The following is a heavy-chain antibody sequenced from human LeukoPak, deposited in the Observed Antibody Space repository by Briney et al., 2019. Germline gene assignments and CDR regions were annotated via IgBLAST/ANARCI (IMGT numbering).Heavy chain of an antibody. Sequence: PGGSLRLSCAASGFIFSIYSINWVRQAPGKGLERVSYISSSSTTIYYADSVKGRFTISRDNAKNSLYLQMNSLRAEDTAVYYCARGPSSGWEYFQNWGQATLVTVSS. CDR2: ISSSSTTI. CDR3: ARGPSSGWEYFQN. V-gene: IGHV3-48*01. D-gene: IGHD6-19*01. CDR1: GFIFSIYS. J-gene: IGHJ1*01.